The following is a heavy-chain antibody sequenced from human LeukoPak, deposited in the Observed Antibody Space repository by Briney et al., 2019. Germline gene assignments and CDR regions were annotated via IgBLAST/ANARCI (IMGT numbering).Heavy chain of an antibody. Sequence: PSETLSLTCAVYGGSFSGYYWSWIRQPPGKGLEWIGEINHSGSTNYNPSLKSRVTISVDTSKNQFSLKLSSVTAADTAVYYCARYGHSYGYYFDHWGQGTLVTVSS. V-gene: IGHV4-34*01. J-gene: IGHJ4*02. CDR1: GGSFSGYY. D-gene: IGHD5-18*01. CDR3: ARYGHSYGYYFDH. CDR2: INHSGST.